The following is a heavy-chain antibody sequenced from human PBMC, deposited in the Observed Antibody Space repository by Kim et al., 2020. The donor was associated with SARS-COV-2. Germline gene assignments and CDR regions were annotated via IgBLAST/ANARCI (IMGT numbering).Heavy chain of an antibody. Sequence: TDGEPTDYAGPVQGGFTISRDDSKNTLYLQMNSMKTEDTAVYYCTTDVDYWGQGTLVTVSS. CDR3: TTDVDY. J-gene: IGHJ4*02. CDR2: TDGEPT. V-gene: IGHV3-15*01.